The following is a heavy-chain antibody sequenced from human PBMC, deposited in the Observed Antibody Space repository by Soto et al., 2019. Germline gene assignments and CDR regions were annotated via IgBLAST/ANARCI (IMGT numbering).Heavy chain of an antibody. D-gene: IGHD6-19*01. CDR1: GFTFSSYA. J-gene: IGHJ4*02. CDR3: AKSLSSDSSGWFDY. Sequence: GGSLRLSCAASGFTFSSYAMSWVRQAPGKGLEWVSAISGSGGSTYYADSLKGRFTISRDNSKNTLYLQMNSLRAEDTAVYYCAKSLSSDSSGWFDYWGQGTLVTVS. CDR2: ISGSGGST. V-gene: IGHV3-23*01.